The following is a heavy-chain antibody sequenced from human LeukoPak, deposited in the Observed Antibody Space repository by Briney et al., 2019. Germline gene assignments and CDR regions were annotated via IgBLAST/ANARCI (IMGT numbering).Heavy chain of an antibody. J-gene: IGHJ4*02. CDR1: GGSISSYY. V-gene: IGHV4-59*01. D-gene: IGHD6-19*01. CDR2: IYYSGST. Sequence: SETLSLTCTVSGGSISSYYWSWTRQPPGKGLEWIGYIYYSGSTNYNPSLKSRVTISVDTSKNQFSLKLNSVTAADTAVYYCARDSSGWYQPFDYWGQGTLVTVSS. CDR3: ARDSSGWYQPFDY.